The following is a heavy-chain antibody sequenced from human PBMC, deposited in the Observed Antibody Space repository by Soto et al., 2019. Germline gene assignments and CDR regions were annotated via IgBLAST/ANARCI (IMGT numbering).Heavy chain of an antibody. CDR3: VRGGTMVRGLDSMDV. D-gene: IGHD3-10*01. V-gene: IGHV3-13*04. CDR1: GFTFSNYD. Sequence: EVQLVESGGGLVQPGGSLRLSCVASGFTFSNYDIHWVRQATGKGLEWVSAIGTAGDTHYPGSVKGRFTISRENAKNSLHLQMNSLRAGDTAVYYCVRGGTMVRGLDSMDVWGQGTTVTVSS. J-gene: IGHJ6*02. CDR2: IGTAGDT.